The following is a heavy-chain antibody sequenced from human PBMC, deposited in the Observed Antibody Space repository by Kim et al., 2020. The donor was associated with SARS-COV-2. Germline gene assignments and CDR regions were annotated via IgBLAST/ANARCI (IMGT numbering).Heavy chain of an antibody. Sequence: RYRPAFQGQVTISADKSISTAYLQWSSLKASDTAMYYCARSASVVAAPDYWGQGTLVTVSS. J-gene: IGHJ4*02. CDR3: ARSASVVAAPDY. D-gene: IGHD2-15*01. V-gene: IGHV5-51*01.